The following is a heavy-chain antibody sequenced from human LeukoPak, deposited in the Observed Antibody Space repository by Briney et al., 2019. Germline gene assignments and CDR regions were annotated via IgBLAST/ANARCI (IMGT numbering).Heavy chain of an antibody. D-gene: IGHD3-3*01. CDR3: ARDGYYDFWSGHAGNWFDP. CDR1: GFTFSSYA. Sequence: AGGSLRLSCAASGFTFSSYAMHWVRQAPGKGLEWVAVISYDGSNKYYADSVKGRFTISRDNPKNTLYLQMNSLRAEDTVVYYCARDGYYDFWSGHAGNWFDPWGQGTLVTVSS. J-gene: IGHJ5*02. CDR2: ISYDGSNK. V-gene: IGHV3-30-3*01.